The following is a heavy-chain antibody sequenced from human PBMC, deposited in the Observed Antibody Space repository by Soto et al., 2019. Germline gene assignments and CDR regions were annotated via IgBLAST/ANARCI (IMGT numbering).Heavy chain of an antibody. D-gene: IGHD5-18*01. V-gene: IGHV4-30-2*01. J-gene: IGHJ3*02. CDR2: IYHSGST. CDR3: ARDQGYSYGLDAFDI. CDR1: GGSISSGGYS. Sequence: SETLSLTCAVSGGSISSGGYSWSWIRQPPGKGLEWIGYIYHSGSTYYNPSLKSRVTISVDTSKNQFPLKLSSVTAADTAVYYCARDQGYSYGLDAFDIWGQGTMVTV.